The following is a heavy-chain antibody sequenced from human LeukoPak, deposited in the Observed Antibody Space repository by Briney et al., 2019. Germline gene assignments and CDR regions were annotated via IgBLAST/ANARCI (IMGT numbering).Heavy chain of an antibody. J-gene: IGHJ3*02. CDR3: ARDSSYRLDAFDI. D-gene: IGHD1-26*01. V-gene: IGHV4-39*07. CDR2: TYYSGST. Sequence: PSETLSLTCTVSGGSISSSSYYWGWIRQPPGKGLEWIGSTYYSGSTYYNPSLKSRVTISVDTSKNQFSLKLSSVTAADTAVYYCARDSSYRLDAFDIWGQGTMVTVSS. CDR1: GGSISSSSYY.